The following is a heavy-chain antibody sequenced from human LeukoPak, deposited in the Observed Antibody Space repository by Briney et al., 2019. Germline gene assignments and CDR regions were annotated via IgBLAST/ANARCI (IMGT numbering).Heavy chain of an antibody. J-gene: IGHJ6*03. CDR1: GYTFTGYY. V-gene: IGHV1-2*02. D-gene: IGHD3-10*01. Sequence: ASVKVSCKASGYTFTGYYMHWVRQAPGQGLEWMGWINPNSGGTNYAQKFQGRVTMTRDTSISTAYMELSRLRSEDTAVYYCARALSITMVRGIYYYYYYMDVWGKGTTVTISS. CDR3: ARALSITMVRGIYYYYYYMDV. CDR2: INPNSGGT.